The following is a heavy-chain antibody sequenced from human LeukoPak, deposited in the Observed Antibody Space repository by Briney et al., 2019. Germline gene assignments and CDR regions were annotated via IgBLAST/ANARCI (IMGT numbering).Heavy chain of an antibody. CDR2: IYYSGST. CDR1: GGSLSSGDYY. D-gene: IGHD1/OR15-1a*01. CDR3: ARVATEQWFDP. J-gene: IGHJ5*02. Sequence: SQTLSLTCTVSGGSLSSGDYYWSWIRQPPGKGLEWIGYIYYSGSTYYNPSLKSRVTISVDTSKNQFSLKLSSVTAADTAVYYCARVATEQWFDPWGQGTLVTVSS. V-gene: IGHV4-30-4*08.